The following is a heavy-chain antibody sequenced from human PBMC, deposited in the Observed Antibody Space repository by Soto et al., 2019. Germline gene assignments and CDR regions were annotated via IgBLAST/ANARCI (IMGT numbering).Heavy chain of an antibody. J-gene: IGHJ5*02. CDR1: GFTFTSSA. CDR2: IVVGSGNT. CDR3: AVPSGSYHPYNWFDP. V-gene: IGHV1-58*01. D-gene: IGHD1-26*01. Sequence: ASVKVSCKASGFTFTSSAVQWVRQARGQRLEWIGWIVVGSGNTNYAQKFQERVTITRDMSTSTAYMELSSLRSEDTAVYYCAVPSGSYHPYNWFDPWGQVTLVTVSS.